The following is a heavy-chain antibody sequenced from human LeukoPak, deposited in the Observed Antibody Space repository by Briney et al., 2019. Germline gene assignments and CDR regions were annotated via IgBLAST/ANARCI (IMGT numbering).Heavy chain of an antibody. CDR3: ARGPSGFDY. D-gene: IGHD3-10*01. V-gene: IGHV3-53*01. CDR1: GFTVSSYY. Sequence: SGGSLRLSCAASGFTVSSYYMSWVRQAPGNGLEWVSLIYSGGSTYYADSVKGRFTISRDNSKNTLYLQMNSLRAEDTAVYYCARGPSGFDYWGQGTLVTVSS. CDR2: IYSGGST. J-gene: IGHJ4*02.